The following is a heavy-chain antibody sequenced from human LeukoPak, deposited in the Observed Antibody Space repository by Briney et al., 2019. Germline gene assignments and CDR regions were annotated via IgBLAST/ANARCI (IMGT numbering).Heavy chain of an antibody. J-gene: IGHJ6*03. CDR2: IYHSGST. V-gene: IGHV4-30-2*01. CDR1: GGSISSGGYS. Sequence: PSETLSLTCAVSGGSISSGGYSWSWIRQPPGKGLEWIGYIYHSGSTYYNPSLKSRVTISVDRSKNQFSLQLNSVTPEDTAVYYCASQRGLEWPYYYYYMDVWGKGTTVTVSS. CDR3: ASQRGLEWPYYYYYMDV. D-gene: IGHD3-3*01.